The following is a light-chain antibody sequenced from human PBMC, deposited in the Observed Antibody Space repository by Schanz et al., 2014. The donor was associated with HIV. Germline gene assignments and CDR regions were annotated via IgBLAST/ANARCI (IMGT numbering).Light chain of an antibody. CDR3: ATWDSTLSAVV. J-gene: IGLJ2*01. V-gene: IGLV1-47*01. CDR1: SSNIGSNF. Sequence: QSVLTQPPSASGTPGQRVTISCSGSSSNIGSNFVYWYPQLPGTAPKLLIYRNNQRPSDIPDRFSGSKTGTSATLAIVGLQTGDEADYYCATWDSTLSAVVFGGGTKLTVL. CDR2: RNN.